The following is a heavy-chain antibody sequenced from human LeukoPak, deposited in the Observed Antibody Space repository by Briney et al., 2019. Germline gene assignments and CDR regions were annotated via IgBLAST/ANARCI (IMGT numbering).Heavy chain of an antibody. V-gene: IGHV4-34*01. Sequence: SETLSLTCAVYGGSFSGYYWSWIRQPPGKGLEWIGEINHSGSTNYNPSLKSRVTISVDTSKNQFSLKLSSVTAADTAVYYCASIVGATLDAFDIWGQGTMVTVSS. CDR3: ASIVGATLDAFDI. D-gene: IGHD1-26*01. CDR1: GGSFSGYY. CDR2: INHSGST. J-gene: IGHJ3*02.